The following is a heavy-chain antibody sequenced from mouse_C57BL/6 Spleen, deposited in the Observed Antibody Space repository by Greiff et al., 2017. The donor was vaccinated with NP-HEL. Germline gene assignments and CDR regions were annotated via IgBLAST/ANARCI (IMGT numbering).Heavy chain of an antibody. CDR2: IYPGDGDT. Sequence: VQVVESGAELVKPGASVKISCKASGYAFSSYWMNWVKQRPGKGLEWIGQIYPGDGDTNYNGKFKGKATLTADKSSSTAYMQLSSLTSEDSAVYFCARNYYGSSYGDYWGQGTTLTVSS. D-gene: IGHD1-1*01. V-gene: IGHV1-80*01. CDR3: ARNYYGSSYGDY. CDR1: GYAFSSYW. J-gene: IGHJ2*01.